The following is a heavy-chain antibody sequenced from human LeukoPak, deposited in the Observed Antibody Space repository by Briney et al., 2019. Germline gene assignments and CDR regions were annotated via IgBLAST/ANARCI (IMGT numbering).Heavy chain of an antibody. CDR3: ASEGRRTYYDFWSGYAANWFYP. V-gene: IGHV1-69*13. CDR1: GGTFSSYA. J-gene: IGHJ5*02. CDR2: IIPIFGTA. D-gene: IGHD3-3*01. Sequence: ASVKVSCKASGGTFSSYAISWVRQAPGQGLEWMGGIIPIFGTANYAQKFQGRVTITADESTSTAYMELSSLRSEDTAVYYCASEGRRTYYDFWSGYAANWFYPWGQGTLVTVSS.